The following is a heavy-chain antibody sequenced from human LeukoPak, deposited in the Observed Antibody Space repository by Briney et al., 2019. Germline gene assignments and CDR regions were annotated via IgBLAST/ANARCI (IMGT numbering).Heavy chain of an antibody. CDR1: GFTFTSSV. J-gene: IGHJ4*02. CDR2: IVVGSGNT. Sequence: PGASVKVSCKASGFTFTSSVVQWVRQARGQRLEWIGWIVVGSGNTNYAQKFQERVTITRDMSTSTAYMELSSLRSEDTAVYYCARMGSTVGPLWGQGTLVTVSS. V-gene: IGHV1-58*01. D-gene: IGHD4-23*01. CDR3: ARMGSTVGPL.